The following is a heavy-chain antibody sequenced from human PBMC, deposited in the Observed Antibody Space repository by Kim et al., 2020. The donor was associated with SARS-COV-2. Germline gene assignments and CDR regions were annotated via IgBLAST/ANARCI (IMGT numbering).Heavy chain of an antibody. CDR1: GFTFSSYG. D-gene: IGHD3-9*01. V-gene: IGHV3-33*05. J-gene: IGHJ4*02. CDR3: ARENFDWDY. Sequence: GGSLRLSCAASGFTFSSYGMHWVRQAPGKGLEWVAFISYDGSDKFYADSVKGRFTISRDNSKNTLYLQMNSLRAEDTAVYYCARENFDWDYWGQGTLVTV. CDR2: ISYDGSDK.